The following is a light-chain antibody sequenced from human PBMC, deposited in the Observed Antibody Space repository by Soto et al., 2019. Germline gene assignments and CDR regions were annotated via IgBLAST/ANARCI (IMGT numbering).Light chain of an antibody. CDR3: AAWDDSLNGYV. Sequence: QSVLTQPPSVSGAPGQTITISCTGSSSNIGAGYDVHWYQQLPGRAPKLLIYGNNQRPSGVPDRFSGSRSGTSSSLAISGLQSEDEADYYCAAWDDSLNGYVFGTGTKVTVL. V-gene: IGLV1-40*01. CDR1: SSNIGAGYD. CDR2: GNN. J-gene: IGLJ1*01.